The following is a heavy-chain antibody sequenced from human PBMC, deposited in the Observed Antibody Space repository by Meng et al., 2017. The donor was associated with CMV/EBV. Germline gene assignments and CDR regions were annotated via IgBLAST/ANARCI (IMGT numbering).Heavy chain of an antibody. CDR2: IYYSGST. V-gene: IGHV4-59*01. J-gene: IGHJ2*01. CDR3: ARWRGYWYFDL. CDR1: GVSISSSY. D-gene: IGHD3-3*01. Sequence: LTCTVFGVSISSSYWSWIRQPPGKELEWIGYIYYSGSTNYNPSLKSRVTISVDTSKNQFSLKLSSVTAADTAVYYCARWRGYWYFDLWGRGTLVTVSS.